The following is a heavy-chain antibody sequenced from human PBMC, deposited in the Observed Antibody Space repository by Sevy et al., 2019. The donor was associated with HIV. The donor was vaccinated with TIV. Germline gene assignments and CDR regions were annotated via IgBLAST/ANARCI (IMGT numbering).Heavy chain of an antibody. CDR3: AKDYSAGITFVRGAYRARGDYFDY. J-gene: IGHJ4*02. CDR2: ISYDEAHK. V-gene: IGHV3-30*18. Sequence: GGSMRLSCVTSGFTFRTSGMHWVRQSPGKGLEWVAIISYDEAHKNYAYSVRGRFSISKDNSKNTLYLQMSSLKTEDTAVDYCAKDYSAGITFVRGAYRARGDYFDYWGQGTQVTVSS. D-gene: IGHD3-10*01. CDR1: GFTFRTSG.